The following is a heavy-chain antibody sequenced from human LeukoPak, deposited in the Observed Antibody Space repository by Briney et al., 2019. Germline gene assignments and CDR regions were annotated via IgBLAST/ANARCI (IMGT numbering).Heavy chain of an antibody. D-gene: IGHD6-6*01. J-gene: IGHJ6*03. Sequence: SEPLSLTCAVYGGSFSGYYWSWIRQPPGKGLEWIGEINHSGSTNYNPSLKSRVTISVDTSKNQFSLKLSSVTAADTAVYYCARCSPYYYYYYMDVWGKGTTVTVSS. CDR2: INHSGST. CDR1: GGSFSGYY. CDR3: ARCSPYYYYYYMDV. V-gene: IGHV4-34*01.